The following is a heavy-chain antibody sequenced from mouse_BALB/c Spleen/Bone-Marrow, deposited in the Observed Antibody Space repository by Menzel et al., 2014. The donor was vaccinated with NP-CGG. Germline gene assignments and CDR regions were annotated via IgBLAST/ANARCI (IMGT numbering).Heavy chain of an antibody. D-gene: IGHD1-1*01. Sequence: EVQGVESGGGLVQPGGSLKLSCAASGFDFSRYWMSWVRQAPGKGLEWIGEINPDISTISYPPSLKDKFIISRDNPKNTLYLQMSKVRSEETALYYCARLNYYGNLFVWGAGTTVTVAS. CDR2: INPDISTI. V-gene: IGHV4-1*02. CDR1: GFDFSRYW. CDR3: ARLNYYGNLFV. J-gene: IGHJ1*01.